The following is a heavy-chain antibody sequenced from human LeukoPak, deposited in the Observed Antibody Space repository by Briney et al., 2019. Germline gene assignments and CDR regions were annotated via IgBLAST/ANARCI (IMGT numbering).Heavy chain of an antibody. Sequence: GGSLRLSCAASGFTFSDYYMSWIRQAPGKGLEWVSYISSSGSTIYYADSLKGRFTISRDNAKNSLYLQMNSLRAEDTAVYYCARRGGAGSSSSWYSWFDPWGQGTLVTVSS. CDR2: ISSSGSTI. V-gene: IGHV3-11*01. CDR1: GFTFSDYY. D-gene: IGHD6-13*01. J-gene: IGHJ5*02. CDR3: ARRGGAGSSSSWYSWFDP.